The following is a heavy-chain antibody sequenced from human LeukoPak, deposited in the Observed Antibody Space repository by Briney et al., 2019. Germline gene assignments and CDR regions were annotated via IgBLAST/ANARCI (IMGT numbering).Heavy chain of an antibody. D-gene: IGHD3-22*01. V-gene: IGHV4-59*08. CDR3: ARHEGPRDYYDSSGYYIDAFDI. CDR1: GGSISSYY. Sequence: SETLSLTCTVSGGSISSYYWSWIRQPPGKGLEWIGYIYYSGSTNYNPSLKSRVTISVDTSKNQFSLKLSSVTAADTAVYYCARHEGPRDYYDSSGYYIDAFDIWGQGTMVTVSS. CDR2: IYYSGST. J-gene: IGHJ3*02.